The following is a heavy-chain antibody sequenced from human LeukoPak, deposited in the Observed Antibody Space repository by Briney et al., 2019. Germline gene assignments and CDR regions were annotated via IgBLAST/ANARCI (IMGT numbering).Heavy chain of an antibody. J-gene: IGHJ4*02. CDR1: GGSISSGDYF. D-gene: IGHD3-10*01. CDR3: ATGGDYYGSGTYYNN. CDR2: IYRSGST. V-gene: IGHV4-30-2*01. Sequence: SETLSLTCTVSGGSISSGDYFWSWIRQPPGKGLEWIGHIYRSGSTYYNPSLNSRVTISVDRSKNQFSLKLSSVTAADTAVYYCATGGDYYGSGTYYNNWGQGTLVTVSS.